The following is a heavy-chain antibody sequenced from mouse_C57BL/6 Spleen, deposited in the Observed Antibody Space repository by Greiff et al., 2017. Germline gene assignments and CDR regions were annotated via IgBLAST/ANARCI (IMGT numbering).Heavy chain of an antibody. CDR3: ARGGTVVRFDY. J-gene: IGHJ2*01. CDR1: GFTFSSYA. Sequence: EVKLMESGGGLVKPGGSLKLSCAASGFTFSSYAMSWVRQTPEKRLEWVATISDGGSYTYYPDNVKGRFTISRDNAKNNLYLHMSHLKSEDTAMYYCARGGTVVRFDYWGQGTTLTVSS. CDR2: ISDGGSYT. D-gene: IGHD1-1*01. V-gene: IGHV5-4*03.